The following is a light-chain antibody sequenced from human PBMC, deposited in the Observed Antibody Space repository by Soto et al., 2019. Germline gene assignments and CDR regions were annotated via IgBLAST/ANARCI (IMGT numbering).Light chain of an antibody. V-gene: IGLV2-14*01. CDR3: SAYTSSSTVV. CDR1: SSDVGGYNY. Sequence: QSALTQPASVSGSPGQSITISCSGTSSDVGGYNYFSWYQQHPGKAPKLMIYEVSNRPSGVSNRFSGSKSGNTAALTISGLHAEVEAEYYCSAYTSSSTVVFGGGTKVTVL. J-gene: IGLJ2*01. CDR2: EVS.